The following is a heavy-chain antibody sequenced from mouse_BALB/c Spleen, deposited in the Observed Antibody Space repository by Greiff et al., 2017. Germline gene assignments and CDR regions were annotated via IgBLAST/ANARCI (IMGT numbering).Heavy chain of an antibody. J-gene: IGHJ4*01. Sequence: VQLQQSGTVLARPGASVKMSCKASGYTFTSYWMHWVKQRPGQGLEWIGAIYPGNSDTSYNQKFKGKAKLTAVTSTSTAYMELSSLTNEDSAVYYCTRGTTASAGAMDYWGQGTSVTVSS. CDR3: TRGTTASAGAMDY. D-gene: IGHD1-2*01. V-gene: IGHV1-5*01. CDR2: IYPGNSDT. CDR1: GYTFTSYW.